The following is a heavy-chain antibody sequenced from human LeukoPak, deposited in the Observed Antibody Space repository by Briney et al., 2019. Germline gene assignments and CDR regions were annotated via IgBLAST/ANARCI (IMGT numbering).Heavy chain of an antibody. CDR1: GGTFSSYA. CDR3: ARGSPLAYGGNSVFDY. V-gene: IGHV1-69*05. J-gene: IGHJ4*02. Sequence: SVKVSCKASGGTFSSYAISWVRQAPGQGLEWMGGIIPIFGTANYAQKFQGGVTITTDESTSTAYMELRSLRSEDTAVYYCARGSPLAYGGNSVFDYWGQGTLVTVSS. CDR2: IIPIFGTA. D-gene: IGHD4-23*01.